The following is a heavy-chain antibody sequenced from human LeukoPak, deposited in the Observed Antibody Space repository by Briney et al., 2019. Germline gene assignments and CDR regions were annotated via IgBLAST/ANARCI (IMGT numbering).Heavy chain of an antibody. CDR3: ARASGGYGGNFDY. J-gene: IGHJ4*02. Sequence: SETLSLTCTVSGGSISGYYWIWIRQPPGKGLEWIGYIYNSGSTNYNPSLKGRLSMSVDRSKNQFSLKLSSVTAADTAVYYCARASGGYGGNFDYWGQGTLVTVSS. V-gene: IGHV4-59*01. CDR1: GGSISGYY. CDR2: IYNSGST. D-gene: IGHD2-15*01.